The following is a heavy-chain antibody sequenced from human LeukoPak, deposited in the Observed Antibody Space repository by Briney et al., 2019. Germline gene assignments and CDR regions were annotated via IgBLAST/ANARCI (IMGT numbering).Heavy chain of an antibody. CDR2: INPNSGGT. CDR1: GYTFTGYY. CDR3: ARGGRMGIIVGATDNEIDY. Sequence: ASVKVSCKASGYTFTGYYMHWVRQAPGQGLEWMGWINPNSGGTNYAQKFQGRVTMTRDTSISTAYMGLSRLRSDDTAVYYCARGGRMGIIVGATDNEIDYWGQGTLVTVSS. D-gene: IGHD1-26*01. J-gene: IGHJ4*02. V-gene: IGHV1-2*02.